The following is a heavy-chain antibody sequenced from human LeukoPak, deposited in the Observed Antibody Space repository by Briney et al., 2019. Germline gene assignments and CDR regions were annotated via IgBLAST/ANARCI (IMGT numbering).Heavy chain of an antibody. CDR2: ISSRSSYI. J-gene: IGHJ4*02. V-gene: IGHV3-21*01. CDR3: ARALYYDILTCYQTHTYYFDY. Sequence: PGGSLRLSCAPSGFSFSSHTMNCVRQAPGKGLEWVSAISSRSSYIYYADSVKGRFTISRDNAKNSLYLQMNSLRAEDTAVYYCARALYYDILTCYQTHTYYFDYWGQGTLVTVSS. CDR1: GFSFSSHT. D-gene: IGHD3-9*01.